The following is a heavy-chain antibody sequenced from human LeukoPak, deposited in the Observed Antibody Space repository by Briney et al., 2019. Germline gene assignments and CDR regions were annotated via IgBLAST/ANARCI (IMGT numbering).Heavy chain of an antibody. CDR3: ARSPIASGYYTRWYFDL. CDR1: AYSISSGHY. D-gene: IGHD3-3*01. CDR2: IYHSGNA. V-gene: IGHV4-38-2*01. J-gene: IGHJ2*01. Sequence: SETLSLTCAVSAYSISSGHYWGWIRQPPGKGLEWIGSIYHSGNAYYSPSLKSRVTILVDTSKNQFSLKLSSVTAADTAVYSCARSPIASGYYTRWYFDLWGRGTLVTVSS.